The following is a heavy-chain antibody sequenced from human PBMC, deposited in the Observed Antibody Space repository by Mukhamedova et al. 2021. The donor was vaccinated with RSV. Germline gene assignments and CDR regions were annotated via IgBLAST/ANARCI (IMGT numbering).Heavy chain of an antibody. J-gene: IGHJ6*02. V-gene: IGHV3-7*01. CDR3: ARIGYYYYYGLDV. Sequence: PWKGLEWVANIKQDGSDKYYVDSVKGRFTISRDNAKNSLYLQMYSLRAEDTAVYYCARIGYYYYYGLDVWGQGTT. CDR2: IKQDGSDK. D-gene: IGHD3-22*01.